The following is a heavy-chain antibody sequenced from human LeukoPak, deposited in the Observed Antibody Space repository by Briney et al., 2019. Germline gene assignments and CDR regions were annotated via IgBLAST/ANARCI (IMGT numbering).Heavy chain of an antibody. V-gene: IGHV4-34*01. J-gene: IGHJ6*03. Sequence: SETLSLTCAVDGGSFSGFYWTWIPQTPGQGREWIGEINQTGKTNYNPSLTDYNPSLKSRVTISVDSSKNQLSLKVNSVTAADTGVYCCARVRHDPLEYGYYMDVWGKGTTVTVSS. CDR3: ARVRHDPLEYGYYMDV. D-gene: IGHD3-3*01. CDR2: INQTGKT. CDR1: GGSFSGFY.